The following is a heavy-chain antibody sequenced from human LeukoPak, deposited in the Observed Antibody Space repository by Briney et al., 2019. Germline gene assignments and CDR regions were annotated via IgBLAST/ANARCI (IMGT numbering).Heavy chain of an antibody. CDR3: ARSYDSKVIGSLGWFDP. CDR2: IYYSGST. D-gene: IGHD3-16*02. J-gene: IGHJ5*02. Sequence: SETLSLTCTVSGGSISSYYWSWIRQPPGKGLEWIGYIYYSGSTNCNPSLKSRVTISVDTSKNQFSLKLSSVTAADTAVYYCARSYDSKVIGSLGWFDPWGQGTLVTVSS. CDR1: GGSISSYY. V-gene: IGHV4-59*01.